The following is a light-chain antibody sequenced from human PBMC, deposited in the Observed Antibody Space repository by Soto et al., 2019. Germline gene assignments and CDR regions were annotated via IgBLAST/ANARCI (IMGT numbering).Light chain of an antibody. CDR1: QSVRTY. Sequence: EIVMTQSPATLSVSPGASAPLSCRASQSVRTYVAWYQQKAGQAPRLLIYDASNRATGIPARFSGSGSGTDFTLTISSLEPEEFAVYFCQQRINWRSTFGGGTKVDIK. CDR2: DAS. V-gene: IGKV3-11*01. CDR3: QQRINWRST. J-gene: IGKJ4*01.